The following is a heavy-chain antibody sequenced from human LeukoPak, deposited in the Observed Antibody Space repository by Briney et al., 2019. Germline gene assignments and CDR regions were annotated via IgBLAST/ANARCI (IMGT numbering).Heavy chain of an antibody. D-gene: IGHD3-22*01. Sequence: ASVTVSCKASGYTFTSYGISWVRQAPGQGLEGMGWISAYNGNTNYAQKLKGRVTITTDTSTSTAYMEMRSLRSDDTAVYYCARGRTHRYYYDSSGYYGGAFDIWGQGTMVTVSS. CDR1: GYTFTSYG. CDR2: ISAYNGNT. J-gene: IGHJ3*02. V-gene: IGHV1-18*01. CDR3: ARGRTHRYYYDSSGYYGGAFDI.